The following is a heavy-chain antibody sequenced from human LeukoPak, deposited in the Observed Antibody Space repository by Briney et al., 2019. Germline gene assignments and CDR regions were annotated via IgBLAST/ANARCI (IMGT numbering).Heavy chain of an antibody. CDR3: ASAYLVATGSHVDYFDY. Sequence: SVKVSCKASGGTFSSYAISWVRKAPGQGLEWMGGIIPIFGTANYAQKFQGRVTITADESTSTAYMELSSLRSEDTAVYYCASAYLVATGSHVDYFDYWGQGTLVTVSS. CDR1: GGTFSSYA. J-gene: IGHJ4*02. D-gene: IGHD5-12*01. CDR2: IIPIFGTA. V-gene: IGHV1-69*13.